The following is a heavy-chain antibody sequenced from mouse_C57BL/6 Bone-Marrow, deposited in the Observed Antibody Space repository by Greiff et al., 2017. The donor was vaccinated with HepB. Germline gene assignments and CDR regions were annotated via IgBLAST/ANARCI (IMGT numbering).Heavy chain of an antibody. CDR2: IYPRSGNT. CDR3: ARSYYGSSYVY. CDR1: GYTFTSYG. J-gene: IGHJ2*01. D-gene: IGHD1-1*01. Sequence: QVQLKESGAELARPGASVKLSCKASGYTFTSYGISWVKQRTGQGLEWIGEIYPRSGNTYYNEKFKGKATLTADKSSSTVYMELRSLTSEDSAVYFCARSYYGSSYVYWGQGTTLTVSS. V-gene: IGHV1-81*01.